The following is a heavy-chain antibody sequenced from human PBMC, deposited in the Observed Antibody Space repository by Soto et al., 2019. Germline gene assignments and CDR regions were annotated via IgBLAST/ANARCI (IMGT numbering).Heavy chain of an antibody. CDR3: ARDIESVTAKHFFYYYAMDV. V-gene: IGHV1-18*01. J-gene: IGHJ6*02. Sequence: ASVKVSCKASGFTFSNYGLNWLRQAPGQGLEWMGWVSANNGHTNYAQNPQGRVSMATDTSTSTAYMELRGLRFDDTAVYYCARDIESVTAKHFFYYYAMDVWGQGTTVTVSS. CDR2: VSANNGHT. D-gene: IGHD2-8*01. CDR1: GFTFSNYG.